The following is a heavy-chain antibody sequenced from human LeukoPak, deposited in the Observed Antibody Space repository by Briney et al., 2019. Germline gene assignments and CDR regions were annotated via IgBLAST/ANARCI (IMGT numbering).Heavy chain of an antibody. CDR2: IYHSGST. V-gene: IGHV4-30-2*01. CDR1: GGSISSGGYS. Sequence: SETLSLTCAVSGGSISSGGYSWSWIRQPPGKGLEWIGYIYHSGSTYYNPSLKSRVTISVDRSKNQFSLKLSSVTAADTAVYYCARGLLWFGEVPGWFDPWGQGTLVTVSS. CDR3: ARGLLWFGEVPGWFDP. J-gene: IGHJ5*02. D-gene: IGHD3-10*01.